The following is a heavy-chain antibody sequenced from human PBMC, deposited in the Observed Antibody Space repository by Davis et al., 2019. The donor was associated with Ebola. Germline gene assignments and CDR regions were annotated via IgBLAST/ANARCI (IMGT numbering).Heavy chain of an antibody. V-gene: IGHV4-59*01. D-gene: IGHD3-22*01. CDR1: GGSISSYY. CDR2: IYYSGST. J-gene: IGHJ3*02. Sequence: MPGGSLRLSCTVSGGSISSYYWSWIRQPPGKGLEWIGYIYYSGSTNYNPSLKSRVTISVDTSKNQFSLKLSSVTAADTAVYYCARALGKYYYDSSGYYGISDAFDIWGQGTMVTVSS. CDR3: ARALGKYYYDSSGYYGISDAFDI.